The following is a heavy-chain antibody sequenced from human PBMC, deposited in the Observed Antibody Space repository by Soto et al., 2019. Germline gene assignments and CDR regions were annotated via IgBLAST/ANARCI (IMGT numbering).Heavy chain of an antibody. D-gene: IGHD6-13*01. Sequence: SETLSLTCTVSGGSISSSSYYWGWIRQPPGKGLEWIGSIYYSGSTYYNPSLKSRVTISVDTSKNQFSLKLSSVTAADTAVYYCARHSSSWEYYFDYWGQETLVTVSS. J-gene: IGHJ4*02. CDR2: IYYSGST. V-gene: IGHV4-39*01. CDR1: GGSISSSSYY. CDR3: ARHSSSWEYYFDY.